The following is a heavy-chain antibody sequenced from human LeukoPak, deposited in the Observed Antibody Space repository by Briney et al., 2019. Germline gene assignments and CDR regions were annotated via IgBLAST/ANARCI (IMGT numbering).Heavy chain of an antibody. J-gene: IGHJ5*02. CDR2: ISAYNGNT. Sequence: ASVKVSCKASGYTFTSYGISWVRQAPGQGLEWMAWISAYNGNTNYAQNLQGRFTMTTDTSTSTAYMELSSLRSEDTAVYYCARDTISSSSWFNWFDPWGQGTLVTVSS. D-gene: IGHD6-13*01. V-gene: IGHV1-18*01. CDR1: GYTFTSYG. CDR3: ARDTISSSSWFNWFDP.